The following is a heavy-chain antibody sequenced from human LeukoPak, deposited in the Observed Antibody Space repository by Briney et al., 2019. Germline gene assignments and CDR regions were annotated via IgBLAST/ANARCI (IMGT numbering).Heavy chain of an antibody. CDR3: ARGGYSSSWYLIDP. CDR2: INPNSGGT. Sequence: ASVKVSCKASGYTLTGYYMHWVRQAPGQGLEWMGWINPNSGGTNYALKFQGRVTMTRDTSISTAYMELSRLRSDDTAVYYCARGGYSSSWYLIDPWGQGTLVTVSS. J-gene: IGHJ5*02. CDR1: GYTLTGYY. V-gene: IGHV1-2*02. D-gene: IGHD6-13*01.